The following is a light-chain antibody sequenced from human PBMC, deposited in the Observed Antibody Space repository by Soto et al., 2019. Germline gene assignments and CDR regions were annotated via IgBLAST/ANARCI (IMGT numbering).Light chain of an antibody. Sequence: ILMTQSPATLYVSPGERATLSCRASQSVSNNLAWYQQKPGQAPRLLIYDASTRATGIPARFSGSGSGTEFTLTISGLQSEDVAVYYCQQYNNWPPWTFGQGTKVEIK. V-gene: IGKV3-15*01. CDR2: DAS. CDR3: QQYNNWPPWT. CDR1: QSVSNN. J-gene: IGKJ1*01.